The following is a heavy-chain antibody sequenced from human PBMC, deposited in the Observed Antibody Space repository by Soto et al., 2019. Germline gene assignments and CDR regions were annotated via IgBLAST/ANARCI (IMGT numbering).Heavy chain of an antibody. CDR2: IYYSGST. CDR3: ARAGGITFFGVVRNDAEYFQH. V-gene: IGHV4-30-4*01. D-gene: IGHD3-3*01. CDR1: GGSISSGDYY. J-gene: IGHJ1*01. Sequence: PSETLSLTCTVSGGSISSGDYYWSWIRQPPGKGLEWIGYIYYSGSTYYNPSLKSRVTISVDTSKNQFSLKLSSVTAAGTAVYYCARAGGITFFGVVRNDAEYFQHGGRGTLVTVSS.